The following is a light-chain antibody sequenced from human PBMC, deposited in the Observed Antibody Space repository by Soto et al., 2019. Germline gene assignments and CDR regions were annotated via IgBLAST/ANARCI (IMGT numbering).Light chain of an antibody. CDR2: DVS. CDR3: SSYTSSSTYV. CDR1: SSDVGGYNY. Sequence: QSVLTQPASVSASPGQSITISCTGTSSDVGGYNYVSWYQQHPGKAPKVMIYDVSNRPSGVSNRFSGSKSGNTAFLIIFGLQAEDEADYYCSSYTSSSTYVFGTETKVTVL. J-gene: IGLJ1*01. V-gene: IGLV2-14*01.